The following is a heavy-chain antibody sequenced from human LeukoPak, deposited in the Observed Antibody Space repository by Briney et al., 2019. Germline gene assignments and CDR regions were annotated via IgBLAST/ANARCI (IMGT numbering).Heavy chain of an antibody. V-gene: IGHV1-18*01. CDR3: ARDWGVWFGAEPACFDC. J-gene: IGHJ4*02. CDR2: ISAYNGNT. CDR1: GYTFTSYG. Sequence: ASVKVSCKASGYTFTSYGISWVRQAPGQGLEWMGWISAYNGNTNYAQKLQGRVTMTTDTSTSTAYMELRSLRSDDTAVYYCARDWGVWFGAEPACFDCWGQGTLVTVSS. D-gene: IGHD3-10*01.